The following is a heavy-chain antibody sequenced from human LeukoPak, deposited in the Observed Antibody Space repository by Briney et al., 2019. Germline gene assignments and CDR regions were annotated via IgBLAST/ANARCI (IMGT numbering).Heavy chain of an antibody. J-gene: IGHJ4*02. CDR1: GGSTTSYY. Sequence: NTSETLSLTCTVSGGSTTSYYWSWIRQPPGKGLEWIGYIYYSGSTRYNPPLKSRVAISIDTSKNQFSLKLRSVTAADTAVYYCARDNYYDSSGYSRPLDYWGQGTLVTVSS. D-gene: IGHD3-22*01. CDR2: IYYSGST. CDR3: ARDNYYDSSGYSRPLDY. V-gene: IGHV4-59*01.